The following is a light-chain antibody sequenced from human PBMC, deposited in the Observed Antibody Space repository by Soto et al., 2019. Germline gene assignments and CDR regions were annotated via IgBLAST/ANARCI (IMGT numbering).Light chain of an antibody. V-gene: IGLV1-44*01. CDR2: NSN. Sequence: QAVVTQPPSASGTPGQRVTISCSGSNSNIGSNAVNWYQQLPGTAPKLLIYNSNQRPSGVPDRFSGSKSGTSASLAISGLQSDEESDYFCAAWDDSLIGVFGGGTKLTVL. J-gene: IGLJ3*02. CDR1: NSNIGSNA. CDR3: AAWDDSLIGV.